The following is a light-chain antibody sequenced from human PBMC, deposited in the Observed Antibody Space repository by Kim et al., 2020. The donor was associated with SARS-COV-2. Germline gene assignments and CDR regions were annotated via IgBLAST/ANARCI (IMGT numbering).Light chain of an antibody. Sequence: GQRVTISCSGSSANIGGNIVTWYQQLPGTAPKVVIHSDHQRPSGVPDRISGSKSGTSASLATSGLRSEDEADYYCASWDDNLDGYVFGAGTKVTVL. J-gene: IGLJ1*01. CDR1: SANIGGNI. V-gene: IGLV1-44*01. CDR3: ASWDDNLDGYV. CDR2: SDH.